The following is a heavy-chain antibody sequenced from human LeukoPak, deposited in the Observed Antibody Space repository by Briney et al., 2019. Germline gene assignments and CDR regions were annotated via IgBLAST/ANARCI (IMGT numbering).Heavy chain of an antibody. CDR3: AKSAGYCSSPSCEIDY. Sequence: GGSLRLSCAASGFRFSIYAMRWVRQAPGRGLEWVSVISRSGDSTYYAGSVKGRFTISRDNSKNTLYLQMNSLRAEDTAVYYCAKSAGYCSSPSCEIDYWGQGTLVTVSS. V-gene: IGHV3-23*01. CDR1: GFRFSIYA. CDR2: ISRSGDST. D-gene: IGHD2-2*01. J-gene: IGHJ4*02.